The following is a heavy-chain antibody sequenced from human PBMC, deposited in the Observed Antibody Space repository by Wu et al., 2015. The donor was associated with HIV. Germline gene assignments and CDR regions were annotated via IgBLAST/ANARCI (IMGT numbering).Heavy chain of an antibody. CDR1: GYTFTAYH. J-gene: IGHJ6*03. Sequence: QVQLVQSGAEMKKPGASVKVSCKASGYTFTAYHIHWVRQAPGQGLEWMGWINPNSGGTNHAQKFQGRVTMTRDTSTSTAYMELSRLRSDDTAVYYCARDFILGDGYYMDVWGKGTTVTVS. CDR3: ARDFILGDGYYMDV. CDR2: INPNSGGT. V-gene: IGHV1-2*02. D-gene: IGHD3-16*01.